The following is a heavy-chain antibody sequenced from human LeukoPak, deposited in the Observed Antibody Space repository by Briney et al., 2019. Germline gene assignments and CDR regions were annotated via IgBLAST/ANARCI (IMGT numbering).Heavy chain of an antibody. CDR3: ARARYYYDSSGYYYYYYGMDV. Sequence: PSETLSLTCAVYGGSFSGYYWSWIRQHPGKGLEWIGYIYYSGSTYYNPSLKSRVTISVDTSKNQFSLKLSSVTAADTAVYYCARARYYYDSSGYYYYYYGMDVWGQGTTVTVSS. V-gene: IGHV4-31*11. CDR2: IYYSGST. CDR1: GGSFSGYY. J-gene: IGHJ6*02. D-gene: IGHD3-22*01.